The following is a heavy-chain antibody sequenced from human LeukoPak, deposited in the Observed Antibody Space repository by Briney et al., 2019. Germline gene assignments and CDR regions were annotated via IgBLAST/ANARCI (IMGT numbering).Heavy chain of an antibody. V-gene: IGHV1-2*02. D-gene: IGHD3-22*01. Sequence: ASVKVSCKASGYTFTSYYMHWVRQAPGQGLEWMGWINPNSGGTNYAQKFQGRVTMTRDTSISTAYMELSRLRSDDTVVYYCARGYYYDSSGLGLSDAFDIWGQGTMVTVSS. J-gene: IGHJ3*02. CDR2: INPNSGGT. CDR1: GYTFTSYY. CDR3: ARGYYYDSSGLGLSDAFDI.